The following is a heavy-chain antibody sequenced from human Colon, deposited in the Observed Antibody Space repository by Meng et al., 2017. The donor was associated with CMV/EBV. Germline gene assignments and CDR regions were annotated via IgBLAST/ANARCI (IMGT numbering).Heavy chain of an antibody. Sequence: GESLKISCAVSGFPLNSHGMHWVRQAPGKGLEWVSYISSSGSTIYYADSVKGRFTISRDNAKNSLYLQMNSLRAEDTAVYYCARDGTYCSSTSCYNGMDVWGQGTTVTVSS. D-gene: IGHD2-2*02. CDR1: GFPLNSHG. J-gene: IGHJ6*02. CDR2: ISSSGSTI. V-gene: IGHV3-48*04. CDR3: ARDGTYCSSTSCYNGMDV.